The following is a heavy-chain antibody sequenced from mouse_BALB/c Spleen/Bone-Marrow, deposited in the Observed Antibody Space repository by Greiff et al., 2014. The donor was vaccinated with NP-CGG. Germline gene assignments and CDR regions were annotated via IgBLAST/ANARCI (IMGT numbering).Heavy chain of an antibody. V-gene: IGHV3-6*02. Sequence: VQLKESGPGLVKPSQSLSLTCSVTGYSITSGYYWNWIRQFPGNKLEWMGYISYDGSNKYNPSLKNRISITRDTSKNQFFLKLNSVTTEDTTTYYCAKLLYWYFDVWGAGTTVTVSS. J-gene: IGHJ1*01. CDR2: ISYDGSN. CDR3: AKLLYWYFDV. CDR1: GYSITSGYY.